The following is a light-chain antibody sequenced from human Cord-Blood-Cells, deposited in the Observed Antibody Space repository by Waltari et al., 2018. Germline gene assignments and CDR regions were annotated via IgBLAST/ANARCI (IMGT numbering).Light chain of an antibody. V-gene: IGLV2-14*01. Sequence: QSALTHPASVSGSPGQSITISCTGTSSDVAGYNYVSWYQQHPGKSPKLMIYDVSNRPSGVSNRFSGSKSGNTASLTISGLQAEDEADYYCSSYTSSSTLVFGGGTKLTVL. J-gene: IGLJ2*01. CDR3: SSYTSSSTLV. CDR1: SSDVAGYNY. CDR2: DVS.